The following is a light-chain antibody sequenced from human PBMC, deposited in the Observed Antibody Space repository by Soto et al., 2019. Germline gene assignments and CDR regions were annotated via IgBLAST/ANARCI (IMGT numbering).Light chain of an antibody. J-gene: IGLJ3*02. V-gene: IGLV1-44*01. CDR3: AAWDDSLNGPV. CDR2: SNN. Sequence: QSVLTQPPSASGTPGQRVTISCSGNSSNIGSNTVNWYQQLPGTAPKLLIYSNNQRPSGVPDRFSGSKSGTSASLAISGLQSEDEADYYCAAWDDSLNGPVFGGRTKVTVL. CDR1: SSNIGSNT.